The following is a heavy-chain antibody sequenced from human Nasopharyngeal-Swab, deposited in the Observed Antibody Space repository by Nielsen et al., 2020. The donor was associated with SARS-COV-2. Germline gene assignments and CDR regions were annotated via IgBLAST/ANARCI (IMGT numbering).Heavy chain of an antibody. J-gene: IGHJ4*02. CDR2: ISGSGGST. V-gene: IGHV3-23*01. D-gene: IGHD1-7*01. CDR1: GFTFSSYA. Sequence: GESLKISCAASGFTFSSYAMSWVRQAPGKGLEWVSAISGSGGSTYYADSVKGRFTISRDSAKNTVYVQMNSLGAEDTAMYFCVRGSGNYYFDYWGQGTPVTVSS. CDR3: VRGSGNYYFDY.